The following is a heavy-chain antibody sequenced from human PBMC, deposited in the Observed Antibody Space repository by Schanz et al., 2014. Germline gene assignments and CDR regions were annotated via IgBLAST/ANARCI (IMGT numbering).Heavy chain of an antibody. CDR3: ERFQSPHQPXXY. V-gene: IGHV3-23*04. CDR1: GFTFSSYA. Sequence: EVQLVESGGGLIQPGGSLRLSCAASGFTFSSYAMSWVRQAPGKGLEWVSAISGSGGDTYYADSVKGRFTISRDNAKNSLYLQMNSLRAXXTAVYYCERFQSPHQPXXYWGQGTLXXVSS. CDR2: ISGSGGDT. D-gene: IGHD2-2*01. J-gene: IGHJ4*02.